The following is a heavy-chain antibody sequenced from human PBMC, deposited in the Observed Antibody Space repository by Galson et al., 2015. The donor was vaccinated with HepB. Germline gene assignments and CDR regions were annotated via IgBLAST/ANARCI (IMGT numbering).Heavy chain of an antibody. D-gene: IGHD6-19*01. CDR2: INAGNGNT. J-gene: IGHJ4*02. V-gene: IGHV1-3*01. Sequence: SVKASCKASGYTFTSYAMHWVRQAPGQRLEWMGWINAGNGNTKYSQKFQGRVTMTTDTSTSTAYMELRSLRSDDTAVYYCARDIEASGWFYFDYWGQGTLVTVSS. CDR1: GYTFTSYA. CDR3: ARDIEASGWFYFDY.